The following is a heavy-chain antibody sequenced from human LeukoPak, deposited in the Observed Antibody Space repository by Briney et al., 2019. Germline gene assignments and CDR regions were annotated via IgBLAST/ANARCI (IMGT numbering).Heavy chain of an antibody. D-gene: IGHD6-13*01. CDR3: ARDGYSSSWYGDAFDI. J-gene: IGHJ3*02. Sequence: ASVKVSCKASGYTFTSYDINWVRQATGQGLEWMGWMNPNSGNTNYAQKLQGRVTMTTDTSTSTAYMGLRSLRSDDTAVYYCARDGYSSSWYGDAFDIWGQGTMVTVSS. CDR2: MNPNSGNT. CDR1: GYTFTSYD. V-gene: IGHV1-18*01.